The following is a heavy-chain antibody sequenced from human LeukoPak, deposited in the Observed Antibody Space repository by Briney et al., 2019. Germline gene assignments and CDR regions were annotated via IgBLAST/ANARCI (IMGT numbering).Heavy chain of an antibody. CDR3: ARDRYYYDSSGYIRGISFDY. CDR1: GYTFTSYY. J-gene: IGHJ4*02. CDR2: INPSGGST. V-gene: IGHV1-46*01. Sequence: GASVKVSCKASGYTFTSYYMHWVRQAPGQGLEWMGIINPSGGSTSYAQKFQGRVTMTRDTSTSTVYMELSSLRPEDTAVYYCARDRYYYDSSGYIRGISFDYWGQGTLVTVSS. D-gene: IGHD3-22*01.